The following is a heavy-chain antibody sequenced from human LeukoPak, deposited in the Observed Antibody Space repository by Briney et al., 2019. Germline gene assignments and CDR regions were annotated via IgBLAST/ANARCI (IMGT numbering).Heavy chain of an antibody. CDR2: IYYSGST. CDR1: GGSISSSSYY. Sequence: SETLSLTCTVSGGSISSSSYYWGWIRQPPGKGLEWIGSIYYSGSTYYNPSLKSRVTISVDTSKNQFSLKLSSVTAADTAVYYCARGGSYYDSSGDFDYWGQGTLVTVSS. D-gene: IGHD3-22*01. CDR3: ARGGSYYDSSGDFDY. V-gene: IGHV4-39*07. J-gene: IGHJ4*02.